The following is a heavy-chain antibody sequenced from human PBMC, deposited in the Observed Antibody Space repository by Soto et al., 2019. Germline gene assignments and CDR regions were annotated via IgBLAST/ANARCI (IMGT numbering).Heavy chain of an antibody. D-gene: IGHD3-22*01. CDR1: GFSGTSNY. J-gene: IGHJ5*01. Sequence: EVQLVESGGGLIQPGGSLRLSCAATGFSGTSNYMSWVRQAPGGGLEWVSLIWPGGTTYYADSVRGRFTVSRDNSNNTVFLQMSSLRADDTAVYYCAKVGDSSDYYPAPIDSWGQGTLVTVSS. V-gene: IGHV3-53*01. CDR2: IWPGGTT. CDR3: AKVGDSSDYYPAPIDS.